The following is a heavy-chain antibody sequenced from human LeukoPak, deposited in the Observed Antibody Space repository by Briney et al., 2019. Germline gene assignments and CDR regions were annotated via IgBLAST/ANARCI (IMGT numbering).Heavy chain of an antibody. Sequence: ASVKVSCKASGYTFSANYMNWVRQAPGQRLEWMGWLNPDSGATNYAQKFQGRVTMTRDTSISTAYMELSRLRSDDTAVYYCARDLLSVAATPDYWGQGTLVTVSS. J-gene: IGHJ4*02. D-gene: IGHD2-2*01. CDR2: LNPDSGAT. V-gene: IGHV1-2*02. CDR1: GYTFSANY. CDR3: ARDLLSVAATPDY.